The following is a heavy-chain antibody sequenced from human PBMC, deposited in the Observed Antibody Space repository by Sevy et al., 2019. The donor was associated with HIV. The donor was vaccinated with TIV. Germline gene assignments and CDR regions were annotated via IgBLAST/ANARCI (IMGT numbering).Heavy chain of an antibody. Sequence: GGSLRLSCGASGFTFRSYAIHWVRQAPGKGLEWVAVISFDGSNKYYADSVKGRFTISRDNSKNTLYLQMNSLRAEDTAVYYCATSGWSAPAYXFDYWGQGTLVTVSS. CDR3: ATSGWSAPAYXFDY. J-gene: IGHJ4*02. V-gene: IGHV3-30-3*01. CDR1: GFTFRSYA. D-gene: IGHD6-19*01. CDR2: ISFDGSNK.